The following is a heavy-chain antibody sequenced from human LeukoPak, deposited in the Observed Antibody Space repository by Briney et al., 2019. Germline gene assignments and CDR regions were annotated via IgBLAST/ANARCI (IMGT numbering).Heavy chain of an antibody. V-gene: IGHV3-30*03. J-gene: IGHJ3*02. Sequence: PGGSLRLSCAASGFTFSSYGMHWVRQAPGKGLEWVAVISYDGSNKYYADSVKGRFTISRDNSKNTLYLQMDSLRAEDTAVYYCARDTDYYGSGDAFDIWGQGTMVTVSS. CDR2: ISYDGSNK. CDR3: ARDTDYYGSGDAFDI. CDR1: GFTFSSYG. D-gene: IGHD3-10*01.